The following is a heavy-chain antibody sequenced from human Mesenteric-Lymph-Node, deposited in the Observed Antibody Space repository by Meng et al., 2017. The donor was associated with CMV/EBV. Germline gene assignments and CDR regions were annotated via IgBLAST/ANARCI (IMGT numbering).Heavy chain of an antibody. D-gene: IGHD3-9*01. V-gene: IGHV3-21*01. CDR3: ARDFRLEYYYYGLDV. CDR2: ISSTGSYI. CDR1: GFTFSGYR. J-gene: IGHJ6*02. Sequence: GESLKISCAASGFTFSGYRMSWVRQAPGTGLEWVSSISSTGSYIYYANSVRGRFTISRDNAKNSLYPQMKSLRAEDTAVYYCARDFRLEYYYYGLDVWGQGTTVTVSS.